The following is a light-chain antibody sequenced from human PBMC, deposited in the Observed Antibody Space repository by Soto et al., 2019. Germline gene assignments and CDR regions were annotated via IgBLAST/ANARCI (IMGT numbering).Light chain of an antibody. Sequence: DIQMTQSPSSLSASVGDSVTITCRASQSISSYLNWYQQKQGKAPKXLIYAASSLQSGVPSRFSVIISGTAGNINLRRLETEDGTVDVGQHWGLSPHTFGQGTKVEIK. V-gene: IGKV1-39*01. CDR1: QSISSY. CDR2: AAS. CDR3: QHWGLSPHT. J-gene: IGKJ1*01.